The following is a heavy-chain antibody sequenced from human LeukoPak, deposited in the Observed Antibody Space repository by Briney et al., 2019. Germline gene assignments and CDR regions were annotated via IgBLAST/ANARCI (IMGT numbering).Heavy chain of an antibody. V-gene: IGHV4-34*01. D-gene: IGHD1-26*01. CDR2: IKQNGST. CDR3: ARWGATTAYYYDYAMDV. Sequence: SETLSLNCAGYGGSVSGFYWSWLRQPPGKGLEWFGDIKQNGSTNYNPALKCRVAIPVDTSKTQFSLTLSSVTAADTAVYDGARWGATTAYYYDYAMDVWGQGTTVTVSS. J-gene: IGHJ6*02. CDR1: GGSVSGFY.